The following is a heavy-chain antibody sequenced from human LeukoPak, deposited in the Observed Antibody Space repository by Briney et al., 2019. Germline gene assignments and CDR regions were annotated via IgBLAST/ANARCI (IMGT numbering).Heavy chain of an antibody. D-gene: IGHD3-16*01. CDR1: GCSISSSSYY. V-gene: IGHV4-39*01. CDR2: IYYSGST. Sequence: SETLSLTCTVSGCSISSSSYYWGWIRQPPGKGLEWIGSIYYSGSTYYNPSLKSRVTISVDTSKNQFSLKLSSVPAADTAVYYCARTLTRSRAFDIWGQGTMVTVSS. J-gene: IGHJ3*02. CDR3: ARTLTRSRAFDI.